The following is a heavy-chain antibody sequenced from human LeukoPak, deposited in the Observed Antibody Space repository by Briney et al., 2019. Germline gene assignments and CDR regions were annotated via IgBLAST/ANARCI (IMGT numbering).Heavy chain of an antibody. CDR1: GGSFSGYY. D-gene: IGHD5-12*01. CDR3: ASEGDSWLRLDY. V-gene: IGHV4-34*01. CDR2: INHSGST. Sequence: SQTLSLTCAVYGGSFSGYYWSWIRQPPGKGLEWIGEINHSGSTNYNPSLTSRVTISVDTSKNQFSLKLSSVTAADTAVYYRASEGDSWLRLDYWGQGTLVTVSS. J-gene: IGHJ4*02.